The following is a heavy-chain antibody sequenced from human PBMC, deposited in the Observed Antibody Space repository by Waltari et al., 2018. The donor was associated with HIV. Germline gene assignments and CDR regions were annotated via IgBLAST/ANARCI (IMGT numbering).Heavy chain of an antibody. CDR3: AGAAAGTKNWYFDL. V-gene: IGHV3-53*02. CDR1: GFTVGYNY. D-gene: IGHD6-13*01. J-gene: IGHJ2*01. CDR2: IYSGGST. Sequence: EVHLVETGGDLIQPGGSLRLSCAASGFTVGYNYMSWVRRAPGRGLECVSVIYSGGSTYYADSVKGRFTISRDNSKNTLSLQMNSLRAEDTAVYYCAGAAAGTKNWYFDLWGRGTLVTVSS.